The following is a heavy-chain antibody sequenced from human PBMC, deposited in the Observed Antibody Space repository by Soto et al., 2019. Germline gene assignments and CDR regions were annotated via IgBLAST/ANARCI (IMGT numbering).Heavy chain of an antibody. V-gene: IGHV4-31*03. Sequence: SLSLPCTVSGGSISSGGYDWSWIRQHPGKVLEWIVYIYYSGITYYNPSLKSRVTISVDTSKNQFSLKLSSVTAADTAVYYCARGGYYDYVWGSYRYTQFDDWAQGTLVTVSS. CDR2: IYYSGIT. CDR3: ARGGYYDYVWGSYRYTQFDD. D-gene: IGHD3-16*02. CDR1: GGSISSGGYD. J-gene: IGHJ4*02.